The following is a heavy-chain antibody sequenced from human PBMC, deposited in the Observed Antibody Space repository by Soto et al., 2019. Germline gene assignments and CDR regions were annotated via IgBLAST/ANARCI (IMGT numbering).Heavy chain of an antibody. D-gene: IGHD3-22*01. V-gene: IGHV4-4*02. J-gene: IGHJ4*02. CDR1: GDAISSHDW. Sequence: QVQLQESGPGLVKPSGTLSRTCAVSGDAISSHDWWRWVRQPPNKGLEWIAVIHHSGGTNFNPTLMSRSTISVDNSKLLFSLKLISATAVHTAVYYCVRNVYYSLDDWGKETLVSVSS. CDR3: VRNVYYSLDD. CDR2: IHHSGGT.